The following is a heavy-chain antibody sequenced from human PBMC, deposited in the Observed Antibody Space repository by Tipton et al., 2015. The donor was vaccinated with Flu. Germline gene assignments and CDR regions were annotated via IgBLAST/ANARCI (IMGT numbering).Heavy chain of an antibody. Sequence: TLSLTCTVSGGSISSSAYYWGWIRQTPGKGLEWIGNIYYSGSTFYNPSLKSRVTISLDKSTNQFSLRLSSVTAADTAIYYCAIDDFGSRWYGYWGQGSLVTVSS. J-gene: IGHJ4*02. D-gene: IGHD6-13*01. V-gene: IGHV4-39*07. CDR3: AIDDFGSRWYGY. CDR1: GGSISSSAYY. CDR2: IYYSGST.